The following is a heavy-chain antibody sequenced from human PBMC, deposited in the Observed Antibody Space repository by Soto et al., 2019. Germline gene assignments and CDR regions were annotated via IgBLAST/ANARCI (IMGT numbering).Heavy chain of an antibody. D-gene: IGHD6-6*01. V-gene: IGHV1-18*01. CDR1: GYTFTSYG. J-gene: IGHJ6*02. CDR2: ISAYNGNT. Sequence: QVQLVQSGAEVKKPGASVKVSCKASGYTFTSYGISWVRQAPGQGLEWMGWISAYNGNTNYAQKLQGRVTMTTDTSTSTAYMELRILRSEDTAVYYCARDQYSSSLHYYCVDVWGQGTTVIVSS. CDR3: ARDQYSSSLHYYCVDV.